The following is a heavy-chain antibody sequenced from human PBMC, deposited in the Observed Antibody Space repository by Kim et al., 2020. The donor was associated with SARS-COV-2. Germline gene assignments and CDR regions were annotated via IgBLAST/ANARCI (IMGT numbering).Heavy chain of an antibody. J-gene: IGHJ4*02. CDR2: ISYDGSNK. D-gene: IGHD2-2*02. V-gene: IGHV3-30-3*01. CDR1: GFTFSSYA. CDR3: AREGYCSSTSCYNLDY. Sequence: GGSLRLSCAASGFTFSSYAMHWVRQAPGKGLEWVAVISYDGSNKYYADSVKGRFTISRDNSKNTLYLQMNSLRAEDTAVYYCAREGYCSSTSCYNLDYWGQGTLVTVSS.